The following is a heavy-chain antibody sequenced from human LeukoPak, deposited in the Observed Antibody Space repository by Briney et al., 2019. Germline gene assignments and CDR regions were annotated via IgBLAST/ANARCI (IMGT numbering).Heavy chain of an antibody. D-gene: IGHD4-17*01. J-gene: IGHJ4*02. CDR2: INPEGTSS. CDR1: GFTFSDYW. V-gene: IGHV3-74*01. Sequence: GGSLRLSCAVSGFTFSDYWMHWVRQAPGKGLEWLSRINPEGTSSHYADSVKGRFTMSRDNAKGMVYLHMDGLRAEDTAVFSCVRQAVSGESGIAYWGRGALVTVSS. CDR3: VRQAVSGESGIAY.